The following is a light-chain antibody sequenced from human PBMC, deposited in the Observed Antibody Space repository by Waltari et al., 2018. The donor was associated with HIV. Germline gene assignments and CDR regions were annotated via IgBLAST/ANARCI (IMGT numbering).Light chain of an antibody. CDR2: GAS. CDR3: QQYGSSPQT. Sequence: VLTQSPGTLSLSPGDRAPLSCRASQSVSSTDLAWYQQKPGQAPRLLIYGASSRATGIPDRFSGSGSGTDFTLTVSRLEPEDFAVYYCQQYGSSPQTFGQGTKVEIK. J-gene: IGKJ1*01. V-gene: IGKV3-20*01. CDR1: QSVSSTD.